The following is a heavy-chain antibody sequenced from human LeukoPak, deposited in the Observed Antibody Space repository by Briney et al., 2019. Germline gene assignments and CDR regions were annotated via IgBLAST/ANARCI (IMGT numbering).Heavy chain of an antibody. J-gene: IGHJ6*02. D-gene: IGHD3-3*01. CDR2: IYYSGST. CDR1: GGSISNGDHY. V-gene: IGHV4-30-4*08. Sequence: SETLSLTCTVSGGSISNGDHYWSWIRQHPGKGLEWIGYIYYSGSTYYNPSLKSRVTISVDTSKNQFSLKLSSVTAADTAVYYCARDQSLYDFWSGYKDYYGMDVWGQGTTVTVSS. CDR3: ARDQSLYDFWSGYKDYYGMDV.